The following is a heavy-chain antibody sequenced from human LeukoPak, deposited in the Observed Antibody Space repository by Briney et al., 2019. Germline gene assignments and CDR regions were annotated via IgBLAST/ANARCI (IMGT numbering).Heavy chain of an antibody. D-gene: IGHD3-3*01. CDR2: INPNSGGT. Sequence: ASVTVSCKSSVYTFTGYYMHWVRQPLGQGLEWMGLINPNSGGTNYAQKFQGRVTMTRDTSISTAYMELSRLRSDDTAVYYCARTENRVTIFGVVGNWFDPWGQGTLVTVSS. J-gene: IGHJ5*02. CDR3: ARTENRVTIFGVVGNWFDP. V-gene: IGHV1-2*02. CDR1: VYTFTGYY.